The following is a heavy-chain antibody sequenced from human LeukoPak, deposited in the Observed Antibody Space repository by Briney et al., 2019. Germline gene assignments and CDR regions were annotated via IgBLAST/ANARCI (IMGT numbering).Heavy chain of an antibody. CDR2: INPNSGGA. V-gene: IGHV1-2*02. J-gene: IGHJ4*02. D-gene: IGHD7-27*01. Sequence: GASVKVSCKASGYNFTGYYMHWVRQAPGRGPEWMAWINPNSGGANYAQKFQGRATLTRDTSISTAYMELSNLNSDDTAVYYCAKLTGGLTHWGQGTLVTVSS. CDR1: GYNFTGYY. CDR3: AKLTGGLTH.